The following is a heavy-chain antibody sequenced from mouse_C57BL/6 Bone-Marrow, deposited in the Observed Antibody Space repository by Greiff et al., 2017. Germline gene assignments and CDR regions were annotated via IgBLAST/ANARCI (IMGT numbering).Heavy chain of an antibody. CDR1: GYTFTSYG. CDR2: IYPRSGNT. D-gene: IGHD2-1*01. Sequence: QVQLQQPGAELVRPGASVKLSCKASGYTFTSYGISWVKQRTGQGLEWIGEIYPRSGNTYYNEKFKGKATLTADKSSSTAYMELRSLTSEDSAVYFWARDYGNYRGAYWGQGTLVTVSA. CDR3: ARDYGNYRGAY. J-gene: IGHJ3*01. V-gene: IGHV1-81*01.